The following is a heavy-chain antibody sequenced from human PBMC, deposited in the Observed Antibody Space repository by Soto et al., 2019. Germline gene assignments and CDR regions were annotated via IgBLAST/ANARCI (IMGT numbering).Heavy chain of an antibody. Sequence: SETLSLTCAVYGGSFSGYYWSWIRQPPGKGLEWIGEINHSGSTNYNPSLKSRVTISVDTSKNQFSLKLSSVTAADTAVYYCARFAARTTVTTLNWFDPWGQGSLVTVSS. CDR2: INHSGST. V-gene: IGHV4-34*01. CDR3: ARFAARTTVTTLNWFDP. D-gene: IGHD4-4*01. J-gene: IGHJ5*02. CDR1: GGSFSGYY.